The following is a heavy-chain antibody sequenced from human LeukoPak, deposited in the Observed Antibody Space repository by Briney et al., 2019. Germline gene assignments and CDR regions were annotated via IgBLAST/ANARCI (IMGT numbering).Heavy chain of an antibody. CDR2: ISWNSGSI. D-gene: IGHD3-10*01. Sequence: PGGSLRLSCAASGFTFDDNAMHWVRQAPGKGLEWVSGISWNSGSIGYADSVKGRFTISRDNAKNSLYLQMNSLRAEDTALYYCAKDMGRAVGYYYNGMDVWGQGTTVTVSS. V-gene: IGHV3-9*01. J-gene: IGHJ6*02. CDR3: AKDMGRAVGYYYNGMDV. CDR1: GFTFDDNA.